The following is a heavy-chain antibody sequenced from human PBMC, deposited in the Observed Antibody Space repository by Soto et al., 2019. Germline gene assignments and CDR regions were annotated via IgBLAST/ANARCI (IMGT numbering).Heavy chain of an antibody. CDR1: GGTFSSYT. V-gene: IGHV1-69*02. J-gene: IGHJ4*02. CDR2: IIPILGIA. Sequence: QVQLVQSGAEVKKPGSSVKVSCKASGGTFSSYTISWVRQAPGQGLEWMGRIIPILGIANYAQKFQGRVTITADKSTSTAYMELSSLRSEDTAVYHCASDAIPSRQTRIAVAGTALDYWGLGILVTVSS. D-gene: IGHD6-19*01. CDR3: ASDAIPSRQTRIAVAGTALDY.